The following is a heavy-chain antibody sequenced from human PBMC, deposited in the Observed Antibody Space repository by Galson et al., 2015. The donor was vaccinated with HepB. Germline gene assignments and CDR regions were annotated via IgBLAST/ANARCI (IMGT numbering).Heavy chain of an antibody. V-gene: IGHV1-24*01. CDR1: GYTLTELS. CDR2: FDPEDGET. CDR3: ATGYYYGSGSYVH. Sequence: SVKVSCRVSGYTLTELSMHWVRQAPGKGLEWMGGFDPEDGETIYAQKFQGRVTMTEDTSTDTAYMELSSLRSEDTAVYYCATGYYYGSGSYVHWGQGTLVTVSS. D-gene: IGHD3-10*01. J-gene: IGHJ4*02.